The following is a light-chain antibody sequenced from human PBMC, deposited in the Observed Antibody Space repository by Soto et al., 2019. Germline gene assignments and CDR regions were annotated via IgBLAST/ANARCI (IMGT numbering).Light chain of an antibody. J-gene: IGLJ1*01. CDR3: SSYTSSSTLYV. Sequence: QSALTQPASVSGSHGQSITISCTGTSSDVGGYNYVSWYQQHPGKAPKLMIYDVSNRPSGVSNRFSGYKSVNTASLTISGLQAEDEADYYFSSYTSSSTLYVFGTGTKVTVL. V-gene: IGLV2-14*01. CDR2: DVS. CDR1: SSDVGGYNY.